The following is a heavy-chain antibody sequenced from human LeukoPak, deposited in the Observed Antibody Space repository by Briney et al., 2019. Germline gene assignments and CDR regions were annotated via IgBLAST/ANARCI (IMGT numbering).Heavy chain of an antibody. CDR3: VVSIQAAAIPAFDS. CDR2: INPKNGGT. V-gene: IGHV1-2*02. CDR1: GYNFAHN. Sequence: ASVKVSCKASGYNFAHNIHWVRQAPGQGHEFMGWINPKNGGTKYAQNLQGRVTMTRDTSTSTVYMELSSLGSDDTAVYYCVVSIQAAAIPAFDSWGQGTLVTVSS. J-gene: IGHJ4*02. D-gene: IGHD6-25*01.